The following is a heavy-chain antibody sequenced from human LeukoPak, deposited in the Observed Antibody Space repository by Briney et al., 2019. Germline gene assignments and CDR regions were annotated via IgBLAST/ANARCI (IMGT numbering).Heavy chain of an antibody. Sequence: PSETLSLTCTVSGFSISSAYYWGWIRQPPGKGLEWIGSMYHSGSTYYNPSLKSRVTISVDTSKNQFSLKLSSVTAADTAVYYCARVISSGWYYFDYWGQGTLVTVSS. V-gene: IGHV4-38-2*02. CDR2: MYHSGST. CDR3: ARVISSGWYYFDY. CDR1: GFSISSAYY. D-gene: IGHD6-19*01. J-gene: IGHJ4*02.